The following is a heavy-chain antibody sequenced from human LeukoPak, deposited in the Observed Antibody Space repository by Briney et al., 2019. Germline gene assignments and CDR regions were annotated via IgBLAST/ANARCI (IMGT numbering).Heavy chain of an antibody. V-gene: IGHV4-4*07. D-gene: IGHD3-10*01. Sequence: SETLSLTCTVSGGSISSYYWSWIRQPAGKGLEWIGRIYTSGSTNYNPSLKSRVTMSVDTSKNQFSLKLSSVTAEDTAVYYCAKDGWLESGRTPFYFDSWGQGTLVTVSS. J-gene: IGHJ4*02. CDR2: IYTSGST. CDR3: AKDGWLESGRTPFYFDS. CDR1: GGSISSYY.